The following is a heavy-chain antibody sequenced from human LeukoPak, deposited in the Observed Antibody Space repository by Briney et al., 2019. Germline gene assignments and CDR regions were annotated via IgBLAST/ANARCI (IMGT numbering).Heavy chain of an antibody. CDR3: AKLGYCSSTNCSALLDY. V-gene: IGHV3-23*01. CDR1: GFTFSSYA. CDR2: ISGSGGST. J-gene: IGHJ4*02. D-gene: IGHD2-2*01. Sequence: GGSLRLSCAASGFTFSSYAMSWVRQAPGNGLEWVSAISGSGGSTYYADSVKGRFTISRDNSKNTLYLQMNSLRAEDTAVHYCAKLGYCSSTNCSALLDYWGQGTLVTVSS.